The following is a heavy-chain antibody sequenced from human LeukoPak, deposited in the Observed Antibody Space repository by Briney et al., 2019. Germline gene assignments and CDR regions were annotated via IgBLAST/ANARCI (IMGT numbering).Heavy chain of an antibody. V-gene: IGHV3-30*18. J-gene: IGHJ3*02. Sequence: PGGSLRLSCAASGFTFSSIAMTWVRQAPGKGLEWVAVISYDGSNKYYADSVKGRFTISRDNSKNTLYLQMNSLRAEDTAVYYCAKDWFGSGSYYNSDAFDIWGPRDNGHRLF. D-gene: IGHD3-10*01. CDR2: ISYDGSNK. CDR1: GFTFSSIA. CDR3: AKDWFGSGSYYNSDAFDI.